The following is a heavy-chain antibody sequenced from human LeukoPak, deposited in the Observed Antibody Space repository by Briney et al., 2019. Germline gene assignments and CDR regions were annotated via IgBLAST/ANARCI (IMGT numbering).Heavy chain of an antibody. J-gene: IGHJ4*02. CDR2: ISSSGSTI. D-gene: IGHD6-19*01. CDR1: GFTFSYYY. CDR3: ARDGWLGRPQYFDY. Sequence: GSLSLSFAASGFTFSYYYMSWIRPAPGKGLGWVSYISSSGSTIYYADSVKGRFTISRDNAKNSLYLQMNSLRAEDTAVYYCARDGWLGRPQYFDYGGQGTLVTVSA. V-gene: IGHV3-11*01.